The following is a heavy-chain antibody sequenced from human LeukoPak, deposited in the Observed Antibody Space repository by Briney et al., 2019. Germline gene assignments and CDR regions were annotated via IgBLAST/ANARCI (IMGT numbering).Heavy chain of an antibody. CDR1: GYTFTSYD. Sequence: ASVKVSCKASGYTFTSYDINWVRQATGQGLEWMGWMNPNSGNTGYAQKFQGRVTITRNTSISTAYMELSSLRSEDTAVYYCARGRYVVVPAAIENWFDPWGQGTLVTVSS. V-gene: IGHV1-8*03. J-gene: IGHJ5*02. CDR3: ARGRYVVVPAAIENWFDP. D-gene: IGHD2-2*01. CDR2: MNPNSGNT.